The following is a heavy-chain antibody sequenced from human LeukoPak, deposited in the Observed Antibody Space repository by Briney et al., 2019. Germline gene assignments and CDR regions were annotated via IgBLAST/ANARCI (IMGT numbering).Heavy chain of an antibody. D-gene: IGHD6-6*01. V-gene: IGHV4-59*01. Sequence: SETLSLTCTVSGGSISSYYWSWIRQPPGKGLEWIGYIYYSGSTNYNPSLKSRVTISVDTSKNQFSLKLSSVTAADTAVYYCARDERSIAARPDWFDPWGQGTLVTVSS. CDR3: ARDERSIAARPDWFDP. CDR1: GGSISSYY. J-gene: IGHJ5*02. CDR2: IYYSGST.